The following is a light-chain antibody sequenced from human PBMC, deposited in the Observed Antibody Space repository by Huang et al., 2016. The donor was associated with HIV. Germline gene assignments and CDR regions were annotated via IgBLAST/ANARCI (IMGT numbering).Light chain of an antibody. CDR2: GAS. CDR1: QGISNS. V-gene: IGKV1-NL1*01. CDR3: QQYFSALWT. J-gene: IGKJ1*01. Sequence: DIQMTQSPSSLSASVADRVTITCRASQGISNSLAWYQQKTGKPPRLLVSGASKLERGVPTRFSGSGSGKDYTLTISSLQPEDFATYYCQQYFSALWTFGKGTKV.